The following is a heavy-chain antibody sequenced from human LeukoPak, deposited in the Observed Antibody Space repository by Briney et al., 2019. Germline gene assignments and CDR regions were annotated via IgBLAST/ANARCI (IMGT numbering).Heavy chain of an antibody. J-gene: IGHJ4*02. V-gene: IGHV3-23*01. D-gene: IGHD6-19*01. CDR3: AKAVLYSSGLFDY. Sequence: QPGGPLRLSCAASGFTFSSYAMSWVRQAPGKGLEWVPAISGSGGSTYYADSVKGRFTISRDNSKNTLYLQMNSLRAEDTAVYYCAKAVLYSSGLFDYWGQGTLVTVSS. CDR1: GFTFSSYA. CDR2: ISGSGGST.